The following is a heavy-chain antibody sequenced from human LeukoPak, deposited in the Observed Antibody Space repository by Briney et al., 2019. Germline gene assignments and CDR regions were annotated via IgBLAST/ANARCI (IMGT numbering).Heavy chain of an antibody. CDR1: GYTFTSYG. CDR3: ARDSVPLWFGDGRLSGYYYGMDV. J-gene: IGHJ6*02. D-gene: IGHD3-10*01. V-gene: IGHV1-18*01. Sequence: GASVKVSCKASGYTFTSYGISWVRQAPGQGLEWMGWISAYNGNTNYAQKLQGRVTMTTDTSTSTAYMELRSLRSDDTAVYYCARDSVPLWFGDGRLSGYYYGMDVWGQGTTVTVSS. CDR2: ISAYNGNT.